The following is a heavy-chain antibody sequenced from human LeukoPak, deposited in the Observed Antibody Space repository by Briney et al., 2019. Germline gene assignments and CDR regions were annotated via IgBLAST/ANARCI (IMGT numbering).Heavy chain of an antibody. V-gene: IGHV3-23*01. CDR3: AKMSSTERWSYMDV. J-gene: IGHJ6*03. D-gene: IGHD2-2*01. CDR2: ISPRGGST. CDR1: GFTFSNHG. Sequence: WGSLRLSCAASGFTFSNHGMNWVRQAPGKGLEWLSGISPRGGSTYYADSVKGRFTISRDNSKNTLYLQMNSLRAEDTAVYYCAKMSSTERWSYMDVWGKGTTVTVSS.